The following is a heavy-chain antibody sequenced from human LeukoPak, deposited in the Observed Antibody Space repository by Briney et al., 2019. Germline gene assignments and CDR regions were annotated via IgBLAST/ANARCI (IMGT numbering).Heavy chain of an antibody. J-gene: IGHJ4*02. V-gene: IGHV4-59*01. D-gene: IGHD1-14*01. CDR1: GGSISSYY. Sequence: PSETLSLTCTVSGGSISSYYWRWIRQPPGKGLEWIGYIYYSGSTNYNPSLKSRVTISVDTSKNQFSLKLSSVTAADTAVYYCARGITGTTVDYWGQGTLVTVSS. CDR2: IYYSGST. CDR3: ARGITGTTVDY.